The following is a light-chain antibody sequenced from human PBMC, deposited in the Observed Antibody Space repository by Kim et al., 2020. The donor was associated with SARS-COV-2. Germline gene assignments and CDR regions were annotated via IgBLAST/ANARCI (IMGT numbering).Light chain of an antibody. CDR3: QQYNNWPPYT. J-gene: IGKJ2*01. CDR2: SAS. Sequence: EIVMTQSPATLSVSPGGRATLSCRASQSVSTNLAWYQQQPGQAPRLLIYSASTRATGIPARFSGSGSGTEFTLTISSLQSEDFAVYYCQQYNNWPPYTFGQGTKLEIK. CDR1: QSVSTN. V-gene: IGKV3-15*01.